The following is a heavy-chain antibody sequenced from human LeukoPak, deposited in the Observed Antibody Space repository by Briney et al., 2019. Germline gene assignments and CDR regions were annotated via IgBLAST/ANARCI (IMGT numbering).Heavy chain of an antibody. J-gene: IGHJ4*02. D-gene: IGHD5-12*01. V-gene: IGHV3-23*01. CDR2: IDGSGGGT. Sequence: PGESLRLSCAASGFTFSSYAMSWFRQAPGRGLEWVSAIDGSGGGTYYADSVKGRFTISRDNSKNTLYLQMNSLRAEDTAIYYCAKDRRLPWDYFDSWGQGTLVTVSS. CDR3: AKDRRLPWDYFDS. CDR1: GFTFSSYA.